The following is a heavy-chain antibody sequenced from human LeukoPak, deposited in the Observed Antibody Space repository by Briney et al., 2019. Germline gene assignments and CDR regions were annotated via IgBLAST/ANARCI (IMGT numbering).Heavy chain of an antibody. V-gene: IGHV1-24*01. CDR1: VYTLTELS. Sequence: ASVTVSCTVSVYTLTELSMHWVRQAPGKGLEWMGGFDPEDGETIYAQKFQGRVTMTEDTSTDTAYMELSSLRSEDTAVYYCATAPYSSGWYFDYWGQGTLVTVSS. CDR2: FDPEDGET. J-gene: IGHJ4*02. D-gene: IGHD6-19*01. CDR3: ATAPYSSGWYFDY.